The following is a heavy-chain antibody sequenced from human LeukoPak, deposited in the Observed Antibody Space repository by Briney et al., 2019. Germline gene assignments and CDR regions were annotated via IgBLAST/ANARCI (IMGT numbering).Heavy chain of an antibody. D-gene: IGHD3-22*01. Sequence: PGGSLRLSCAASGFTFSSYWMSWVRQAPGKGLEWVANIKQDGSEKYYVDSVKGRFTISRDNSKNTLYLQMNSLRAEDTAVYYCANIQDSSGYYYYFDYWGQGTLVTVSS. V-gene: IGHV3-7*01. J-gene: IGHJ4*02. CDR3: ANIQDSSGYYYYFDY. CDR1: GFTFSSYW. CDR2: IKQDGSEK.